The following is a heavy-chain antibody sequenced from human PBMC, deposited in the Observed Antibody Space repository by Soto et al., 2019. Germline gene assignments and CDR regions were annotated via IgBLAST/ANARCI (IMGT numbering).Heavy chain of an antibody. CDR3: AREATPHITMVRGVKNSPIRYYYGMDV. J-gene: IGHJ6*02. CDR1: GYTFTGYY. CDR2: INPNSGGT. V-gene: IGHV1-2*04. Sequence: ASVKVSCKASGYTFTGYYMHWVRQAPGQGLEWMGWINPNSGGTNYAQKFQGWVTMTRDTSISTAYMELSRLRSDDTAVYYCAREATPHITMVRGVKNSPIRYYYGMDVWGQGTTVTVSS. D-gene: IGHD3-10*01.